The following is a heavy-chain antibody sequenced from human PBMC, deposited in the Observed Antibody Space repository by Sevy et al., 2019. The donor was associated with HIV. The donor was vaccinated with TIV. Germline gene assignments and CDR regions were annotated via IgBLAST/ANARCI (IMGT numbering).Heavy chain of an antibody. J-gene: IGHJ4*02. CDR2: IYSGGST. D-gene: IGHD5-18*01. CDR3: GRGLYSYGYNY. CDR1: GFTVSSNY. V-gene: IGHV3-53*01. Sequence: GGSLRLSCAASGFTVSSNYMSWVRQAPGKGLEWVSVIYSGGSTYYADSVKGRFTISRDNSKNTLYLQMNSLRAEDTAVYYCGRGLYSYGYNYWGQGTLVTVSS.